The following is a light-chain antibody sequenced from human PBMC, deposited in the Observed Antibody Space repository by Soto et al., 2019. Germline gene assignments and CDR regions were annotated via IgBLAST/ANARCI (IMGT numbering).Light chain of an antibody. J-gene: IGKJ2*01. CDR1: QSVSNNY. Sequence: EVVLTQSPGTLSLSPGERATLSCRASQSVSNNYLAWYQQKPGQSPKLLIFGSSDRATGIPDRFSGSVSGTDFTLTNSSLEPEDVAVYYCKQYGSSPPYTFGQGTKLEIK. V-gene: IGKV3-20*01. CDR3: KQYGSSPPYT. CDR2: GSS.